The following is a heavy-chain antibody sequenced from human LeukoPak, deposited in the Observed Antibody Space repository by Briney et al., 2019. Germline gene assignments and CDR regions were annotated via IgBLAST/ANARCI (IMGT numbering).Heavy chain of an antibody. CDR3: ARGPPYNSTLGH. J-gene: IGHJ4*02. Sequence: ASVKVSCKASGGTFSSYAISWVRQASGQGLEWMGWMSPNSGDTGYARKFQGRVTMTRDTSITTAYMELSSLISEDTAVYYCARGPPYNSTLGHWGQGTLVMVSS. CDR1: GGTFSSYA. V-gene: IGHV1-8*02. D-gene: IGHD6-13*01. CDR2: MSPNSGDT.